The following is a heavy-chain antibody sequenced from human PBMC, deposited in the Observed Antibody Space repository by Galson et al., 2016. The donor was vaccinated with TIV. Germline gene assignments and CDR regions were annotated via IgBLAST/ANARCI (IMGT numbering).Heavy chain of an antibody. J-gene: IGHJ5*02. Sequence: SLRLSCAASEFMFSDYYMNWIRQAPGKGLEWVSYISSNGNTICYADSVKGRFTISRDKAKNTLFLQMNSLRVEDTAVYYCARVYDSYWLDPWGQGTLVSVSS. CDR3: ARVYDSYWLDP. CDR2: ISSNGNTI. D-gene: IGHD3-3*01. CDR1: EFMFSDYY. V-gene: IGHV3-11*04.